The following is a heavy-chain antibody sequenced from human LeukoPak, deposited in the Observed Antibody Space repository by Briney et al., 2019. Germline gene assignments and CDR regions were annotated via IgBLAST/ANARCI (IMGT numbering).Heavy chain of an antibody. D-gene: IGHD1-26*01. CDR3: ARENEGGFDY. J-gene: IGHJ4*02. CDR2: ISHSGTT. V-gene: IGHV4-59*01. Sequence: PSETLSLTCTVSGGSIRNYSWSWIRQPPGKGLEWIGYISHSGTTNYNPSLESRFTITINTTKNPFSLTLISVATAGTAVYYCARENEGGFDYWGQGTLVTVSS. CDR1: GGSIRNYS.